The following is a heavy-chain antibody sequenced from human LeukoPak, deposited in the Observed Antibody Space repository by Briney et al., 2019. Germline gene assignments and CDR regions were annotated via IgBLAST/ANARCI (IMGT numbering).Heavy chain of an antibody. CDR3: AGSSGWLFDY. Sequence: GGSLRLSCVGTGFTFNNYWMNWVRQAPGKGLEWVANIKEDESEIYYVDSVQGQFTISRDNTKNSVYLQMNSLRAEDTAVYYCAGSSGWLFDYWGQGTLVAVSS. CDR2: IKEDESEI. V-gene: IGHV3-7*01. J-gene: IGHJ4*02. CDR1: GFTFNNYW. D-gene: IGHD6-19*01.